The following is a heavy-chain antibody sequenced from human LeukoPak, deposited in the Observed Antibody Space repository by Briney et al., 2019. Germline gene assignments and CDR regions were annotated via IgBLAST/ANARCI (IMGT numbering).Heavy chain of an antibody. Sequence: ASVKVSCKASGYTFTDYHMHWMRQAPGQGLEWMGWINPTTGGTTFSQQFQGRVTMTRDTSISTAYMELSRLTSDDTAVYYCARIPHRAADGAGWFDPWGQGTLVTVSS. D-gene: IGHD6-13*01. CDR2: INPTTGGT. V-gene: IGHV1-2*02. J-gene: IGHJ5*02. CDR1: GYTFTDYH. CDR3: ARIPHRAADGAGWFDP.